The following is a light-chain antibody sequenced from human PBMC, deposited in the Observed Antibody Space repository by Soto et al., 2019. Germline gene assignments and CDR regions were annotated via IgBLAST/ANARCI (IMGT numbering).Light chain of an antibody. J-gene: IGKJ5*01. V-gene: IGKV1-9*01. CDR3: QQLNSYPIT. CDR2: DAS. CDR1: QSIVTY. Sequence: DIQMARSPCSVSASVGGRVTITCRSSQSIVTYLNWYLQKPGKAPKLLIYDASTLESGVPSRFSGSGSGTEFTLTISSLQSEDFATYYCQQLNSYPITFGQGTRLEIK.